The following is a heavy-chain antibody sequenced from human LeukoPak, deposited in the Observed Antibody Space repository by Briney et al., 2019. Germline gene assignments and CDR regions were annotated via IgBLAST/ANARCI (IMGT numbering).Heavy chain of an antibody. CDR3: ARWSHDSSGYYWISS. Sequence: PGESLRLSCATSGFTFDSHWMTWFRQAPGKGLQWVASIRQDGNVKYYVDSVQGRFTISRDNAMNSLYLQMNSLRAEDTAVYYCARWSHDSSGYYWISSWGQGTLVTVSS. J-gene: IGHJ5*01. CDR1: GFTFDSHW. D-gene: IGHD3-22*01. V-gene: IGHV3-7*01. CDR2: IRQDGNVK.